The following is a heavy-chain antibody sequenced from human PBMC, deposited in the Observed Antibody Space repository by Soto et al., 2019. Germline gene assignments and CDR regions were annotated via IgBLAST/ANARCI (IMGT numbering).Heavy chain of an antibody. V-gene: IGHV1-69*01. D-gene: IGHD3-16*01. CDR2: IIPVFGRV. CDR1: GGTFSSRA. J-gene: IGHJ6*02. CDR3: ANSRGGTFLGYHGMDI. Sequence: QVQLVQSGPEVKKTGTSVKVSCKASGGTFSSRAISWVRQAPGQGLEWMGGIIPVFGRVNYAEKFQDRVTNTADESTGNVYMELSSLRSEDTALYYCANSRGGTFLGYHGMDIWGQGTTVSVSS.